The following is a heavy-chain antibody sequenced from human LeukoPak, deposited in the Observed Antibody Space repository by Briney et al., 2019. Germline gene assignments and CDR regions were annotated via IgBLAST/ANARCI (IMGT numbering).Heavy chain of an antibody. J-gene: IGHJ4*02. D-gene: IGHD1-26*01. CDR3: AKDSSRVSGNYDYLDY. Sequence: GRSLRLSCAASGFIFSNFAMSWVRQAPGEGLEWVSVISGSGGNTYYADSVEGRFTISRDNSKNTLVLQMNRLRADDQAVYYCAKDSSRVSGNYDYLDYWGQGALVTVSS. V-gene: IGHV3-23*01. CDR2: ISGSGGNT. CDR1: GFIFSNFA.